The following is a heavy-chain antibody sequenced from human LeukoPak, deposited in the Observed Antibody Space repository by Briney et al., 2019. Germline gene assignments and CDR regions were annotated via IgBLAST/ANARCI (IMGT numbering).Heavy chain of an antibody. D-gene: IGHD2-21*02. CDR2: INPNSGGT. CDR3: ARGPYCGGDCYWSWFDP. Sequence: ASVKVSCKASGYTFTGYYMHWVRQAPGQGLEWMGWINPNSGGTNYAQKFQGRVTMTRGTSISTAYMELSRLRSDDTAVYYCARGPYCGGDCYWSWFDPWGQGTLVTVSS. CDR1: GYTFTGYY. J-gene: IGHJ5*02. V-gene: IGHV1-2*02.